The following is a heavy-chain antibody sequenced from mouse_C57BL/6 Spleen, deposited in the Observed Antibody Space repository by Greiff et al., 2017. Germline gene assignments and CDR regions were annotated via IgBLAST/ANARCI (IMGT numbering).Heavy chain of an antibody. Sequence: QVQLQQSGAELVRPGASVKLSCKASGYTFTDYEMHGVKQTPVNGREGSGASDPETGGTAYKQKVKGKARQTADKSSSTAYMELRSLTSEDSAVYYCRGTTWDEGLNFDYWGQGTTLTVSS. CDR1: GYTFTDYE. CDR2: SDPETGGT. V-gene: IGHV1-15*01. D-gene: IGHD4-1*01. J-gene: IGHJ2*01. CDR3: RGTTWDEGLNFDY.